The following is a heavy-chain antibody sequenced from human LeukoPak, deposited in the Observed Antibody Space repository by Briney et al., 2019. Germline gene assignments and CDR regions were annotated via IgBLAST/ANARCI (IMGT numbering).Heavy chain of an antibody. CDR3: AKGLRYSSSWNWFDP. J-gene: IGHJ5*02. V-gene: IGHV3-21*04. Sequence: GGSLRLSCAASGFTFSSYSMNWVRQAPGKGLEWVSSISSSSSYIYYADSVKGRFTISRDNAKNSLYLQMNSLRAEDTALYYCAKGLRYSSSWNWFDPWGQGTLVTVSS. CDR1: GFTFSSYS. D-gene: IGHD6-13*01. CDR2: ISSSSSYI.